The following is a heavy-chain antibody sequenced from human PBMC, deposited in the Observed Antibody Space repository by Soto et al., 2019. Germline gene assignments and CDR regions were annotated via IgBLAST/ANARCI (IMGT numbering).Heavy chain of an antibody. V-gene: IGHV4-31*03. D-gene: IGHD6-13*01. J-gene: IGHJ5*02. Sequence: TLTLTCTVSGGSFNSGAYYWVWLARHPGKGLDWMGYLSYRGTTYYSQSLMSRLTMSLDTSKNQISLKLNSVTAADTAVYDCSSVSATGTRWFGPWGPGTLVTVSS. CDR1: GGSFNSGAYY. CDR3: SSVSATGTRWFGP. CDR2: LSYRGTT.